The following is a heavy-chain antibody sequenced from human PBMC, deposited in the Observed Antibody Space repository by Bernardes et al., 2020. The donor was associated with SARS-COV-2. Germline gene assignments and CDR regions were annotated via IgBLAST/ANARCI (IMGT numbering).Heavy chain of an antibody. CDR3: ARDLAVADSSEQH. V-gene: IGHV3-33*01. J-gene: IGHJ1*01. Sequence: GGSLRLSCAASGFTFSSYGMHWVRQAPGKGLEWVAVIWYDGSNKYYADSVKGRFTISRDNSKNTLYLQMNSLRAEDTAVYYCARDLAVADSSEQHWGQGTLVTVSS. D-gene: IGHD6-19*01. CDR1: GFTFSSYG. CDR2: IWYDGSNK.